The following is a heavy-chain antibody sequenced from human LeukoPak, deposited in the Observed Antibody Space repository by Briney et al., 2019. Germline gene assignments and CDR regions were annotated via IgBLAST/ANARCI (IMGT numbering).Heavy chain of an antibody. J-gene: IGHJ4*02. CDR3: ARDLGAYGSGSYYVY. V-gene: IGHV1-18*01. Sequence: GVSVKVSCKASVYTFTSYGISWVRQAPGHGLEWMGWISAYNGNTNYAQKLQGRVTMTTDTSTSTAYMELRSLRSDDTAVYYCARDLGAYGSGSYYVYWGQGTLVTVSS. D-gene: IGHD3-10*01. CDR2: ISAYNGNT. CDR1: VYTFTSYG.